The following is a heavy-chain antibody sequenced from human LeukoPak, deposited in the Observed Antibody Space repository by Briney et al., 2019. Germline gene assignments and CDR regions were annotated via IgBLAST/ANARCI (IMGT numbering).Heavy chain of an antibody. CDR3: AKDLPSYYYGSGSFDY. Sequence: GGSLRLSCAASGFTFSSYAMSLVRQAPGKGLEWVSAISGSGGSTYYADSVKGRFTISRDNSKNTLYLQMNSLRAEDTAVYYCAKDLPSYYYGSGSFDYWGQGTLVTVSS. V-gene: IGHV3-23*01. CDR2: ISGSGGST. CDR1: GFTFSSYA. J-gene: IGHJ4*02. D-gene: IGHD3-10*01.